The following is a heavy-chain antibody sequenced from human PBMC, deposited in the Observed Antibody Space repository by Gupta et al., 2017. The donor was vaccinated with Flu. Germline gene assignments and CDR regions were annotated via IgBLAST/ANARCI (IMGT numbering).Heavy chain of an antibody. CDR3: VAVDYGDY. CDR2: INAGDGNT. CDR1: GYTFTRYA. V-gene: IGHV1-3*01. J-gene: IGHJ4*02. Sequence: QVHLVQSGAEVRKPGASVKVSCKASGYTFTRYAMHWVRQAPGQRLEWMGWINAGDGNTKYLQNLQGRVTFTRDTSANTAYMELSSLTSEDTAVYYCVAVDYGDYWGQGTLVTVSS.